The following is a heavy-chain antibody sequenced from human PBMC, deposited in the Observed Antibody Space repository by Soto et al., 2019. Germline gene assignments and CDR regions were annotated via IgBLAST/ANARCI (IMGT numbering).Heavy chain of an antibody. CDR1: GYSFSNDW. V-gene: IGHV5-51*01. D-gene: IGHD4-17*01. CDR2: IYPGDSET. CDR3: ARGATVTPQGGYDTGVDY. J-gene: IGHJ4*02. Sequence: PGESLKISCKDSGYSFSNDWIGWVRQMPGKGLEWMGIIYPGDSETRYSPSFQGQVTISADKSISTAYLQWSNLKASDTAMYYCARGATVTPQGGYDTGVDYWGQGTLVTVSS.